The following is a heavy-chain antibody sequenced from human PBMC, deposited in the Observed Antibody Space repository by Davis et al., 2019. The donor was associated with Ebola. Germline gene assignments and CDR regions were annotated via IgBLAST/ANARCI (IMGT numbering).Heavy chain of an antibody. CDR2: ISNSRST. J-gene: IGHJ4*02. D-gene: IGHD6-19*01. CDR1: GASISSAISSGGYF. CDR3: ARIKLTGYSSGWLIDY. V-gene: IGHV4-31*03. Sequence: LRLSCTVSGASISSAISSGGYFWSWIRQHPEKGLEWIGYISNSRSTSYNPSLKSRVTISVDKSKNQFSLKLSSVTAADTAVYYCARIKLTGYSSGWLIDYWGQGTLVTVSS.